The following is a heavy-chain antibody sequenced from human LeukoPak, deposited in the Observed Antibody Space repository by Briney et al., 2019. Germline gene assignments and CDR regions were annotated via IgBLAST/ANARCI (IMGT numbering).Heavy chain of an antibody. CDR1: GFIVSTNY. Sequence: GGSLRLSCAASGFIVSTNYMSWVRQAPGKGLEWVSVLYSGGTTYYADSVKGRFTISRDNSKNTLYLQMNSLRAEDTAVYYCAMDSSWLPLKFDYWGQGTQVTVST. D-gene: IGHD5-24*01. CDR3: AMDSSWLPLKFDY. J-gene: IGHJ4*02. CDR2: LYSGGTT. V-gene: IGHV3-66*01.